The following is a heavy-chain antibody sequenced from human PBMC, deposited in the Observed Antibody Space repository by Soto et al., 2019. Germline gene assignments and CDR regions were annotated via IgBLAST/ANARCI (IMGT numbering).Heavy chain of an antibody. V-gene: IGHV4-34*01. CDR2: INDSGNT. J-gene: IGHJ4*02. Sequence: KAXETLSLTCSVSGGSFRGYFWSWIRQSPAKGLEWIGEINDSGNTYYNPSFKSLLTISLDTSTSQISLRLTSVTAADSAVYYCQGGDFWGQGTRVTVSS. D-gene: IGHD3-16*01. CDR1: GGSFRGYF. CDR3: QGGDF.